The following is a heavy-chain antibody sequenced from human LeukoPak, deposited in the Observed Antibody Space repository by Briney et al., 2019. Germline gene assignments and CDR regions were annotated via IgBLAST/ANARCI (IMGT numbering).Heavy chain of an antibody. Sequence: ASVKVSCKASGYTFTRYAMNWVRQAPGQGLEWMGWISAYNGNTNYAQKLQGRVTMTTDTSTSTAYMELRSLRSDDTAVYYCARAWTMVRGVINAFDIWGQGTMVTVSS. CDR1: GYTFTRYA. D-gene: IGHD3-10*01. J-gene: IGHJ3*02. CDR3: ARAWTMVRGVINAFDI. V-gene: IGHV1-18*01. CDR2: ISAYNGNT.